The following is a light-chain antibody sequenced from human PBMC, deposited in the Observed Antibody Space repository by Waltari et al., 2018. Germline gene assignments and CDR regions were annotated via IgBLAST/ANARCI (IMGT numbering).Light chain of an antibody. CDR2: ENS. Sequence: QSVLTQPPSVSAAPGQRVTTPCSEGSSNIGNNYVSWYRQFPGTAPKLLIYENSERPSGIPGRFSGSKSGTSATLDITGLQAGDEADYYCGTWDSSLSGAVFGGGTHLTVL. V-gene: IGLV1-51*02. J-gene: IGLJ7*01. CDR1: SSNIGNNY. CDR3: GTWDSSLSGAV.